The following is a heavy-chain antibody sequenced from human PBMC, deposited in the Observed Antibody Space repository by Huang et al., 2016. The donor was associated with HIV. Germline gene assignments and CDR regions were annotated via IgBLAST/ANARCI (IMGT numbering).Heavy chain of an antibody. CDR1: GYTFSTYS. J-gene: IGHJ4*02. CDR2: ISKTSGAT. V-gene: IGHV3-48*01. Sequence: EVQLVESGGGLAQPGGSLRLSCVASGYTFSTYSMNWVRQEPGEGLVLVSYISKTSGATSYAESVKGRFTFSRDNVKNSLYLQMNRLRVEDTAMYYCVRDSSSGLQLRYWGQGALVIVS. D-gene: IGHD3-22*01. CDR3: VRDSSSGLQLRY.